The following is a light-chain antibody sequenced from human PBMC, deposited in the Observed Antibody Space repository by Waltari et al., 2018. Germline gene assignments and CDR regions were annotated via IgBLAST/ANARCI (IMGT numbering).Light chain of an antibody. CDR2: KAA. Sequence: DIQMTQSHSTLSASVGDRVTITCRASESINSWLAWYQQKPGKAPKLLIYKAANLESGVPSMFSGSGFGTEFTLTISSLQPDDSASYHCQQYKKVWTFGQGTKVEIK. CDR3: QQYKKVWT. CDR1: ESINSW. J-gene: IGKJ1*01. V-gene: IGKV1-5*03.